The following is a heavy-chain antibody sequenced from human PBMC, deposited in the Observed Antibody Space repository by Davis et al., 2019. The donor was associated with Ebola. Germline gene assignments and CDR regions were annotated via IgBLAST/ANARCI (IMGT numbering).Heavy chain of an antibody. Sequence: GESLKISCAASGFTFSSYSMNWVRQAPGKGLEWVAFVRSHGSDDHYADSVKGRFTISRDNSKNTLYLQMNSLRAEDTAVYYPVTTGFDYWGQGTLVTVSS. CDR3: VTTGFDY. J-gene: IGHJ4*02. CDR1: GFTFSSYS. D-gene: IGHD4-17*01. CDR2: VRSHGSDD. V-gene: IGHV3-30*02.